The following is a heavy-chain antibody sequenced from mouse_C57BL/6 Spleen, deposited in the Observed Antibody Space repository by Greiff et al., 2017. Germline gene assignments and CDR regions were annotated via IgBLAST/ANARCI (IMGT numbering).Heavy chain of an antibody. CDR2: IWWDDDK. J-gene: IGHJ1*03. D-gene: IGHD1-1*01. Sequence: QVQLKECGPGILQPSQTLSLTCSFSGFSLSTFGMGVGWIRQPSGKGLEWLAHIWWDDDKYYNPALKSRLTISKDTSKNQVFLKIANVDTADTATYYCARIHYYGSSYEYFDVWGTGTTVTVSS. CDR1: GFSLSTFGMG. V-gene: IGHV8-8*01. CDR3: ARIHYYGSSYEYFDV.